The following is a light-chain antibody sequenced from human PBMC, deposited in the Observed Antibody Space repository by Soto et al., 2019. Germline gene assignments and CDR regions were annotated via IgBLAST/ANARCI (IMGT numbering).Light chain of an antibody. CDR1: SSDIGGSDY. Sequence: ALTQAASVSGSPGQSITISCTGTSSDIGGSDYVSWYQKHPGKAPKVIIYEVSDRPSGVSDRFSGSKSGNTASLTISGLQAEDEADYYCSSYVTSGTLVFGGGTKVTVL. CDR2: EVS. V-gene: IGLV2-14*01. CDR3: SSYVTSGTLV. J-gene: IGLJ3*02.